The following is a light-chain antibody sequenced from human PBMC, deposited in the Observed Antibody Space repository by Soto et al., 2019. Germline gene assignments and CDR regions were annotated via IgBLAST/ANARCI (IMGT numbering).Light chain of an antibody. V-gene: IGLV2-23*01. Sequence: QSVLTQPASVSGSPGQSITISCTGSSSDIGSYNLVSWYQKEPGKAPKLVIYEAYKRPSGVSARFSGSKSGNTASLTISGLQAEDEADYYCSSYAGSRTYLVFGGGTQLTVL. CDR2: EAY. CDR3: SSYAGSRTYLV. CDR1: SSDIGSYNL. J-gene: IGLJ2*01.